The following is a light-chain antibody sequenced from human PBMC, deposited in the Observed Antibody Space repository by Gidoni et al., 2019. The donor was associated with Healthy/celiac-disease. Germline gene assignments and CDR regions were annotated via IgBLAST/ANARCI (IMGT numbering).Light chain of an antibody. Sequence: ELGLTKSPATLSVSPGERATLTCGDRQSVSSSYLSWYQQTPGLAPRLLIYDASSGSGTDFTLTISRLEPQDFAVYYCQQYGSSPLTFGGGTKVEIK. CDR3: QQYGSSPLT. V-gene: IGKV3D-20*01. CDR1: QSVSSSY. CDR2: DAS. J-gene: IGKJ4*01.